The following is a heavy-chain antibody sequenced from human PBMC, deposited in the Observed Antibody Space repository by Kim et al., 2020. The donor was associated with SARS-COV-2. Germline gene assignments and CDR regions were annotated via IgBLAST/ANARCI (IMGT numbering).Heavy chain of an antibody. CDR2: IKQDGSEK. J-gene: IGHJ6*02. Sequence: GGSLRLSCAASGFTFSSYWMSWVRQAPGKGLEWVANIKQDGSEKYYVDSVKGRFTISRDNAKNSLYLQMNSLRAEDTAVYYCARHMHWLVPGDYYYYGMDVWGQGTTVTVSS. CDR1: GFTFSSYW. V-gene: IGHV3-7*03. CDR3: ARHMHWLVPGDYYYYGMDV. D-gene: IGHD6-19*01.